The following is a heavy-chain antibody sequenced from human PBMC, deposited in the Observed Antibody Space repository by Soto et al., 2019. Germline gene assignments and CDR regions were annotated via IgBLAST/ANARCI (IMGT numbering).Heavy chain of an antibody. CDR1: GFTFSSYG. V-gene: IGHV3-30*18. Sequence: QVQLVESGGGVVQPGRSLRLSRAASGFTFSSYGMHWVRQAPGKGLEWVAVISYDGSNKYYADSVKGRFTISRDNSKNTLYLQMNSLRAEDTAVYYCAKAQWTSDQLNGGMDVWGQGTTVTVSS. J-gene: IGHJ6*02. CDR3: AKAQWTSDQLNGGMDV. CDR2: ISYDGSNK. D-gene: IGHD6-19*01.